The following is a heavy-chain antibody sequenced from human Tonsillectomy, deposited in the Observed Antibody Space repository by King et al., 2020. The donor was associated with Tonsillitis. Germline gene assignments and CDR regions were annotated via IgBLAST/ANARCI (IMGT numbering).Heavy chain of an antibody. V-gene: IGHV3-23*04. CDR2: ITSFTST. Sequence: VQLVESGGGLVQPGGSLRLSCVASGFTFSNYALSWVRLAPGKGLECVSAITSFTSTYYADSVQGRFTLSRDNFQNTLYLQMESLRAGDTAMYYCARDVGDDAFDIWGQGTMVTVSS. CDR3: ARDVGDDAFDI. J-gene: IGHJ3*02. D-gene: IGHD4-17*01. CDR1: GFTFSNYA.